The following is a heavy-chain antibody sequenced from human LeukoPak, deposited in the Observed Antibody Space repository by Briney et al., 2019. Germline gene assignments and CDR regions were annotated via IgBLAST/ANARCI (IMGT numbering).Heavy chain of an antibody. CDR2: ISAYNGNT. CDR1: GYTFTSYG. V-gene: IGHV1-18*01. J-gene: IGHJ4*02. CDR3: ARVSIFGVVIMRGSFDY. Sequence: ASVRVSCKASGYTFTSYGISWVRQAPGQGLEWMGWISAYNGNTNYAQKLQGRVTMTTDTSTSTAYMELRSLRSDDTAVYYCARVSIFGVVIMRGSFDYWGQGTLVTVSS. D-gene: IGHD3-3*01.